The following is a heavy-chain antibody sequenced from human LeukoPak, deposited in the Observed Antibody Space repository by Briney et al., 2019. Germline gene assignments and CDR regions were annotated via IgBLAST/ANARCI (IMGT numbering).Heavy chain of an antibody. D-gene: IGHD2-15*01. CDR2: VSYDGRNK. CDR1: GFSFRNYG. CDR3: ACYGIAPPY. V-gene: IGHV3-30*03. J-gene: IGHJ4*02. Sequence: GGSLRLSCAASGFSFRNYGMHWVRQAPGKGLEWVAIVSYDGRNKYYGDSVKGRFTISRDNAKNTLYLQMNSLRTEDTAVYYCACYGIAPPYWGQGTLVTVSS.